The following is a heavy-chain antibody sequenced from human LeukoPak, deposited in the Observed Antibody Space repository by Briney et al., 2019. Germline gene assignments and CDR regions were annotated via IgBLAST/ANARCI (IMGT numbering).Heavy chain of an antibody. D-gene: IGHD6-19*01. J-gene: IGHJ2*01. CDR1: GDSISSSGYY. CDR3: ARDNRGSGWYWYFDL. CDR2: IYYSGST. Sequence: SETLSLTCTVSGDSISSSGYYWGWIRQPPGKGLEWIGSIYYSGSTYYNPSLKSRVTISVDTSKNQFSLKLSSVTAADTAVYYCARDNRGSGWYWYFDLWGRGTLVTVSS. V-gene: IGHV4-39*02.